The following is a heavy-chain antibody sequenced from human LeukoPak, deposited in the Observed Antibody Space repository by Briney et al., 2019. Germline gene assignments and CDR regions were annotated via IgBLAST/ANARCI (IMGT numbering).Heavy chain of an antibody. J-gene: IGHJ5*02. CDR1: GYSISSGYY. CDR2: IYHSGST. Sequence: SETLSLTCTVSGYSISSGYYWGWIRQPPGKGLEWIGSIYHSGSTYYNPSLKSRVTISVDTSKNQFSLKLSSVTAADTAVYYCARDNELRYFDWFPGGGWFDPWGQGTLVTVSS. D-gene: IGHD3-9*01. CDR3: ARDNELRYFDWFPGGGWFDP. V-gene: IGHV4-38-2*02.